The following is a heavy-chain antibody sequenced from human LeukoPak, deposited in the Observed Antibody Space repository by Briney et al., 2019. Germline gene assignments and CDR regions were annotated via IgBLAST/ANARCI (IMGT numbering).Heavy chain of an antibody. V-gene: IGHV4-34*01. J-gene: IGHJ4*02. CDR1: GGSFSGYY. CDR3: ARFRGEKPYDY. D-gene: IGHD3-10*01. Sequence: SETLSLTCAVYGGSFSGYYWSWIRQPPGKGLEWIGEINHSGSTNYNPSLKSRVTISVDTSKNQFSLKLSSVTAADTAVYYCARFRGEKPYDYWGRGTLVTVSS. CDR2: INHSGST.